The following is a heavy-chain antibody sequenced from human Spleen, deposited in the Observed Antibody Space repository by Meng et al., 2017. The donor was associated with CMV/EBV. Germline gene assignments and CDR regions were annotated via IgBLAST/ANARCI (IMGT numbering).Heavy chain of an antibody. CDR1: SGSSDY. CDR3: AVAATNAGYCFDY. Sequence: LTCAVYSGSSDYWRWSRQPPGKGLEWIGQINHSGSTNYNPALKSRVNMSIDTSRNHLSLMLTSVTAADTALYYCAVAATNAGYCFDYWGQGTLVTVSS. V-gene: IGHV4-34*01. CDR2: INHSGST. J-gene: IGHJ4*02. D-gene: IGHD6-19*01.